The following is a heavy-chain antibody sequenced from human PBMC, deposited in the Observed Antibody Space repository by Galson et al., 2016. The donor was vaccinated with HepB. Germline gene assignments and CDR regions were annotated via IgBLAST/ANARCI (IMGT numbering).Heavy chain of an antibody. CDR1: GFSLSSSGVG. Sequence: PALVKPTQTLTLTCTFSGFSLSSSGVGVGWIRQSPGKALEWRALIYWNDDKRYSPSLKSRLTITKDTSKNQVVLTLTNMDPVDTATYYCAHRRTSADYGSWKDHYFDYWGQGTLVTVSS. CDR3: AHRRTSADYGSWKDHYFDY. D-gene: IGHD3-10*01. J-gene: IGHJ4*02. CDR2: IYWNDDK. V-gene: IGHV2-5*01.